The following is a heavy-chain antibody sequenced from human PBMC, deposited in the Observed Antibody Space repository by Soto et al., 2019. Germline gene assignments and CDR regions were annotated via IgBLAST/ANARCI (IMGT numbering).Heavy chain of an antibody. J-gene: IGHJ4*02. CDR1: GGSISSGGYY. CDR3: ALMTTVTTFSY. V-gene: IGHV4-31*03. CDR2: IYYRGST. Sequence: QVQLQESGPGLVKPSQTLSLTCTVSGGSISSGGYYWSWIRPHPGKGLEWIGYIYYRGSTYYNPSLKSRVTISVDTSKNQCSLKLSSVTAADTAVYYCALMTTVTTFSYWGQGTLVTVSS. D-gene: IGHD4-17*01.